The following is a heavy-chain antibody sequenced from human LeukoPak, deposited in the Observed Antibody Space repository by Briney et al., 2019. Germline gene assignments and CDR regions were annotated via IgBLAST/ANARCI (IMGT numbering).Heavy chain of an antibody. CDR2: INHSGST. Sequence: PSETLSLTCAVYGGSFSGYYWSWIRQPPGKGLEWIGEINHSGSTNYNPSLKSRVTISVDTSKNQFSLKLSSVTAADTAVYYCARVPPHEAATFDYWGQGTLVTVSS. CDR1: GGSFSGYY. J-gene: IGHJ4*02. D-gene: IGHD1-26*01. V-gene: IGHV4-34*01. CDR3: ARVPPHEAATFDY.